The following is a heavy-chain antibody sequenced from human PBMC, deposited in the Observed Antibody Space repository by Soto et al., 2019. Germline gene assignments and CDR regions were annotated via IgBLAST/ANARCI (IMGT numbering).Heavy chain of an antibody. D-gene: IGHD1-26*01. CDR1: GYTFSTFW. V-gene: IGHV5-51*01. CDR3: GRITEPLRNFYHQYGMDV. Sequence: LGESLKISCKGSGYTFSTFWIAWVRQMPENGLEWKGIIYPGDSATIYSPSFQGQVTMSADKSINTAYLRWSSLKASDTAMYYCGRITEPLRNFYHQYGMDVWGQGTTVTVSS. J-gene: IGHJ6*02. CDR2: IYPGDSAT.